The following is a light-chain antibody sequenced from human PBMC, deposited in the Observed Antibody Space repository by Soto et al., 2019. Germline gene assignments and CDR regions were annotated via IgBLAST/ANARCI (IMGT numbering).Light chain of an antibody. CDR1: SSDVGGYNY. J-gene: IGLJ1*01. CDR2: DVS. CDR3: SSYTSSSPL. Sequence: QSALTQPASVSGSPGQSITISCTGTSSDVGGYNYVSWYQQHPGKAPKLMIYDVSNRPSGVSNRFSGSKSGNTASLTISGLQAEDEDDYYCSSYTSSSPLFGTGTKLTVL. V-gene: IGLV2-14*01.